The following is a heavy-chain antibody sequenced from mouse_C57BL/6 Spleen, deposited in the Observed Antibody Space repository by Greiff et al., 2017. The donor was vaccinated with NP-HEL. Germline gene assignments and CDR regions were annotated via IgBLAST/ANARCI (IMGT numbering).Heavy chain of an antibody. CDR3: AYYGSIYNYFDY. CDR1: GYTFTSYW. Sequence: QVQLQQPGAELLKPGASVKLSCKASGYTFTSYWMHWVKQRPGQGLEWIGMIHTNSGSTNYNEKFKSKATLTVDKSSSTAYMQLSSLTSEDSAVYYCAYYGSIYNYFDYWGQGTTLTVSS. V-gene: IGHV1-64*01. J-gene: IGHJ2*01. CDR2: IHTNSGST. D-gene: IGHD1-1*01.